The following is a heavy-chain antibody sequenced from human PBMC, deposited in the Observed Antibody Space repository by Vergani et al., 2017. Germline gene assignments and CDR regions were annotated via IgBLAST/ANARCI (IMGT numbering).Heavy chain of an antibody. CDR1: GFTFTNYA. CDR2: ISGSGNST. D-gene: IGHD1-26*01. Sequence: ELQLLESGGGLVQPGGSLRLSCAASGFTFTNYAMSWVRQAPGKGLEWVSAISGSGNSTYYADSVKGRFTISRDNSKNTLYLQMNSLRAEDTAIYYCAKRSGDYWGQETLVTVSS. V-gene: IGHV3-23*01. CDR3: AKRSGDY. J-gene: IGHJ4*02.